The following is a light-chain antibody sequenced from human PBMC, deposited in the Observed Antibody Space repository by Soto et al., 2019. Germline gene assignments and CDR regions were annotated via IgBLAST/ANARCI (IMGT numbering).Light chain of an antibody. CDR3: SSHTISSALQV. V-gene: IGLV2-11*01. Sequence: QSALTQPRSVSGSPGQSVTISCTGTGSDVGGYNYVSWYQQHPGKAPKLMIYDVTTRPSGVPDRFSGSKSGNTASLTISGLQADDEADYYCSSHTISSALQVFGTGTKVTVL. CDR2: DVT. CDR1: GSDVGGYNY. J-gene: IGLJ1*01.